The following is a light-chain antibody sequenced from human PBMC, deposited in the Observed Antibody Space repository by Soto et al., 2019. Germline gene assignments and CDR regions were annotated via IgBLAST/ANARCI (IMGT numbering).Light chain of an antibody. J-gene: IGKJ1*01. CDR2: DAS. CDR1: ESIGRS. CDR3: LHRSDWRT. V-gene: IGKV3-11*01. Sequence: EVVLTQSQGTLSLSPGERATLSCRASESIGRSLAWYQQRPGQAPRLLIYDASNRATGIPARFSGSGSGTDFTLTISRLEPEDFAVYYCLHRSDWRTFGRGTKVDI.